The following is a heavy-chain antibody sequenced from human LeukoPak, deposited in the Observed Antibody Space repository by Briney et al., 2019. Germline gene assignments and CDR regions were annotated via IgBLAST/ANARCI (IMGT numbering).Heavy chain of an antibody. CDR2: ISGDGSIK. J-gene: IGHJ4*02. CDR1: GFPFSSYW. CDR3: SRSQFDY. Sequence: PGGSLILSCEPSGFPFSSYWMLWVRQAPGKGLVWVSRISGDGSIKTYADFVRGRFTISGDNTKNILYLQMNSLKVEDTATYFCSRSQFDYWGQGVLVTVSS. V-gene: IGHV3-74*03.